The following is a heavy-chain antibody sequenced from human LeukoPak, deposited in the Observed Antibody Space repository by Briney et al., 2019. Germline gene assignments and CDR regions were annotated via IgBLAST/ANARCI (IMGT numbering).Heavy chain of an antibody. CDR1: GYTFTSYG. J-gene: IGHJ4*02. D-gene: IGHD3-3*01. CDR2: IIPIFGTA. V-gene: IGHV1-69*06. Sequence: GASVKVSCKASGYTFTSYGISWVRQAPGQGLEWMGGIIPIFGTANYAQKFQGRVTITADKSTSTAYMELSSLRSEDTAVYYCARGPLPLEWSTPPMYFDYWGQGTLVTVSS. CDR3: ARGPLPLEWSTPPMYFDY.